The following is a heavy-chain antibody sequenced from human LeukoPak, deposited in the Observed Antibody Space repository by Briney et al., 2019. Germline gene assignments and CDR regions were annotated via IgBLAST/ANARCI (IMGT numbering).Heavy chain of an antibody. Sequence: PGGSLRLSCEASGFTFSSYGMHWVRQAPGKGLEWVAVISYDGSNKYYADSVKGRFTISRDNSKNTLYLQMNSLRAEDTAVYYCAKGYSSSWYRPYYYYGMDVWGQGTTVTVSS. CDR1: GFTFSSYG. V-gene: IGHV3-30*18. J-gene: IGHJ6*02. D-gene: IGHD6-13*01. CDR3: AKGYSSSWYRPYYYYGMDV. CDR2: ISYDGSNK.